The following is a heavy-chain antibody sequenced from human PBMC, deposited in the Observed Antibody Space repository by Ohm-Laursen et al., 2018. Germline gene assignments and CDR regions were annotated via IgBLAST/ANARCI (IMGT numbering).Heavy chain of an antibody. CDR3: AREVDTAMGWFDP. D-gene: IGHD5-18*01. Sequence: EATVKISCKASGSTFTGYHMHWVRQAPGQGLEWMGWINPNSGGTNYAQKFQGRVTMTRDTSTSTAYMEMSRLRSDDTAVYYCAREVDTAMGWFDPWGQGTLVTVFS. CDR1: GSTFTGYH. CDR2: INPNSGGT. J-gene: IGHJ5*02. V-gene: IGHV1-2*02.